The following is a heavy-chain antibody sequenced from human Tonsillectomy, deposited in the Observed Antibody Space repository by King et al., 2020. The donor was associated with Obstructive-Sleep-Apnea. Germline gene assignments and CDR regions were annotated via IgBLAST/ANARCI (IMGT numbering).Heavy chain of an antibody. CDR3: ARGNVDTAIPFDS. D-gene: IGHD5-18*01. J-gene: IGHJ4*02. Sequence: GQLVQSGAAMKKPGSSVKVSCKASGGTFSSFAITWVRQAPGQGLEWMGRIILMLGITNYAQKLQGRVMITADKFTSTAYMELSSLRSEDTAVYYCARGNVDTAIPFDSWGQGTLVTVSS. V-gene: IGHV1-69*09. CDR2: IILMLGIT. CDR1: GGTFSSFA.